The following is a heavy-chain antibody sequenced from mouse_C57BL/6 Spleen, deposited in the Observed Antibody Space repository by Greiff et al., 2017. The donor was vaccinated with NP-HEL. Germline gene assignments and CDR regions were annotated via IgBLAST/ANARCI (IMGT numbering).Heavy chain of an antibody. CDR1: GYTFTSYW. CDR3: ARWDGYYLFAY. CDR2: IDPSDSYT. Sequence: VKLQQPGAELVKPGASVKLSCKASGYTFTSYWMQWVKQRPGQGLEWIGEIDPSDSYTNYNQKFKGKATLTVDTSSSTAYMQLSSLTSEDSAVYYCARWDGYYLFAYWGQGTLVTVSA. D-gene: IGHD2-3*01. J-gene: IGHJ3*01. V-gene: IGHV1-50*01.